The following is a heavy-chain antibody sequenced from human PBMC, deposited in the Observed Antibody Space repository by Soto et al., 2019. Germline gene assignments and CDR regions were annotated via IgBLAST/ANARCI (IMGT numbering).Heavy chain of an antibody. V-gene: IGHV1-8*01. CDR1: GYTFTDYD. J-gene: IGHJ3*02. CDR3: ATLGPAVAGTGDSLDI. Sequence: ASVKVSCKASGYTFTDYDINWVRQASGQGLEWMGWMNPNSGNTGYAQKFQGRVSMTRNTSISTAYMELSTLRSEDAAVYYCATLGPAVAGTGDSLDIWGQGTMVTVSS. CDR2: MNPNSGNT. D-gene: IGHD6-19*01.